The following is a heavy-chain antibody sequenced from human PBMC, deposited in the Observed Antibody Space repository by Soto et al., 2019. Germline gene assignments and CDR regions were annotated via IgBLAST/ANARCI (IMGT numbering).Heavy chain of an antibody. CDR1: GFIFDDYT. J-gene: IGHJ4*02. V-gene: IGHV3-43*01. CDR2: ISWDGIST. Sequence: GGSLRLSCAASGFIFDDYTMRWVRQAPGKGLEWVSVISWDGISTYYADSVKGRFTISRDNNKNSLYLQMTGLRTEDTALYYCATNRVPAAIRGSFDYWGQGTLVTVSS. D-gene: IGHD2-2*02. CDR3: ATNRVPAAIRGSFDY.